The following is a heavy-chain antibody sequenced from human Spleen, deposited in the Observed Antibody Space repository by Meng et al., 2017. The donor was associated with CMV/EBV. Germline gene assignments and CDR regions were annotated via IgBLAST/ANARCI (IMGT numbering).Heavy chain of an antibody. Sequence: GESLKISCAASGFTFTSYYMHWVRQAPGQGLEWMGIINPSGGSTSYAQKFQGRVTMTRDTSTSTVYMELSSLRSEDTAVYYCARDQGCSSTSCYYNWFDPWGQGTLVTVSS. D-gene: IGHD2-2*01. CDR1: GFTFTSYY. V-gene: IGHV1-46*01. J-gene: IGHJ5*02. CDR2: INPSGGST. CDR3: ARDQGCSSTSCYYNWFDP.